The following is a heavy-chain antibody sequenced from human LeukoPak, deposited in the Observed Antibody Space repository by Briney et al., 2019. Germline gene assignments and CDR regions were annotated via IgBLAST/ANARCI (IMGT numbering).Heavy chain of an antibody. J-gene: IGHJ4*02. Sequence: SETLSLTCAVSGYSISSGYYWGWIRQPPGKGLEWIGCIYHSGSTYYNPSLKSRVTISVDTSQIQFSLKLGSVTAADTAVYYCARIKGGDPSPNFDFWGQGTLVTVSS. CDR3: ARIKGGDPSPNFDF. D-gene: IGHD2-21*01. CDR2: IYHSGST. CDR1: GYSISSGYY. V-gene: IGHV4-38-2*01.